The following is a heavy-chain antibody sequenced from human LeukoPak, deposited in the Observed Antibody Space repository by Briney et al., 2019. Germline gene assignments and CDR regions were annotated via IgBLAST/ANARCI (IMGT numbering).Heavy chain of an antibody. CDR3: ARGEGVERTVYLDY. V-gene: IGHV3-30-3*01. D-gene: IGHD1-1*01. Sequence: GGSLRLSRAASGFTFSSYAMHWVREAPGKGREWGAVISYDGSNKYYADSVKGRFTISRDNSKNTLYLPMNSLRAEDTAVYYCARGEGVERTVYLDYWGQGTLVTASS. CDR2: ISYDGSNK. CDR1: GFTFSSYA. J-gene: IGHJ4*02.